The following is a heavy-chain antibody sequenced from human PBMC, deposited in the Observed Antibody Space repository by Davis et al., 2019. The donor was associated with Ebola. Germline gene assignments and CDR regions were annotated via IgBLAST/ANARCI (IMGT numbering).Heavy chain of an antibody. V-gene: IGHV1-69*13. CDR3: ARDAKKKYYYYYYGMDV. CDR1: GGTFSSYA. Sequence: SVKVSCKASGGTFSSYAISWVRQAPGQGLEWMGGIIPIFGTANYAQKFQGRVTITADESTSTAYMELSSLRSEDTAVYYCARDAKKKYYYYYYGMDVWGQGTTVTVSS. CDR2: IIPIFGTA. J-gene: IGHJ6*02.